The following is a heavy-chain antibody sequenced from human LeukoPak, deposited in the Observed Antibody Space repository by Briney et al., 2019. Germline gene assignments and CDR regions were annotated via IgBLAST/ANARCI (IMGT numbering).Heavy chain of an antibody. CDR3: ARDNDVGAYSSSWLFDY. Sequence: SETLSLTCTVSGGSISSYYWSWIRQPAGKGLEWIGRIYSSGTTYYNPSLNGRVTMSVDTSKNQFSLEVRSVTAADTAVYYCARDNDVGAYSSSWLFDYWGQGALVTVSS. V-gene: IGHV4-4*07. D-gene: IGHD6-13*01. CDR2: IYSSGTT. CDR1: GGSISSYY. J-gene: IGHJ4*02.